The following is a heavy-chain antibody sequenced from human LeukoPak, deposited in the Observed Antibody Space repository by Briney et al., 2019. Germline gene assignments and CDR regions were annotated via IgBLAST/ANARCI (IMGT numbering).Heavy chain of an antibody. J-gene: IGHJ3*02. Sequence: PSETLSLTCTVSGGSISSYYWSWIRQPPGKGLEWIGYIYYSGSTNYNPSLKSRVTISVDTSKNQFSLKLSSVTAADTAVYYCARAVTTFGVVTDAFDIWGQGTMVTVSS. V-gene: IGHV4-59*08. CDR2: IYYSGST. CDR1: GGSISSYY. CDR3: ARAVTTFGVVTDAFDI. D-gene: IGHD3-3*01.